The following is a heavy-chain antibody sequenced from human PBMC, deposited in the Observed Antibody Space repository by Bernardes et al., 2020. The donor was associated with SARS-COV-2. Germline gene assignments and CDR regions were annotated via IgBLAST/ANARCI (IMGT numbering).Heavy chain of an antibody. CDR1: GGSIRSYY. CDR3: ARSGSGWDFGN. Sequence: SEALPLTCIVSGGSIRSYYWSWIRQPPGKGLEWIGYIYYSGSTSSNPSLKSRVTISVDTSENRFSLRLSSVTAADTAVYYCARSGSGWDFGNWGQGTLVTVSS. CDR2: IYYSGST. D-gene: IGHD6-19*01. J-gene: IGHJ4*02. V-gene: IGHV4-59*01.